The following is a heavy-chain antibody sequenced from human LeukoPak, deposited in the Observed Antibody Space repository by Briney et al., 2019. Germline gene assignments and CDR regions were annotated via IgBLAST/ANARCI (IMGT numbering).Heavy chain of an antibody. CDR1: GYTFTSYA. V-gene: IGHV7-4-1*02. Sequence: ASAKVSCKASGYTFTSYAMNWVRQAPGQGLEWMGWINTNTGNPTYAQGFTGRFVFSLDTSVSTAYLQISSLKAEDTAVYYCARSPYLLLWFGESGPDAFDIWGQGTMVTVSS. J-gene: IGHJ3*02. CDR2: INTNTGNP. CDR3: ARSPYLLLWFGESGPDAFDI. D-gene: IGHD3-10*01.